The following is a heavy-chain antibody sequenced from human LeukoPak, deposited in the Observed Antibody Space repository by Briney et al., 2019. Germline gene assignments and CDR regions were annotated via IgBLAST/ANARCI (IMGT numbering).Heavy chain of an antibody. D-gene: IGHD5-12*01. CDR2: IIPIFGTA. CDR1: GGTFSSYA. CDR3: ARDSGYVGYYYYYMDV. J-gene: IGHJ6*03. Sequence: SVKVSCKASGGTFSSYAISWVRQAPGQGLEWMGRIIPIFGTANYAQKFQGRVTITTDESTGTAYMELSSLRSEDTAVYYCARDSGYVGYYYYYMDVWGKGTTVTVSS. V-gene: IGHV1-69*05.